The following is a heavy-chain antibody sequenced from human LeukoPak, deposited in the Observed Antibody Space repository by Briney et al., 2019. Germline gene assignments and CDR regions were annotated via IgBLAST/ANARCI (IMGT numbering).Heavy chain of an antibody. CDR2: IYTSGST. J-gene: IGHJ5*02. V-gene: IGHV4-4*07. CDR1: GGSISSYY. CDR3: ARVLLWFGESDQLNWFDP. Sequence: SETLSLTCTVSGGSISSYYWSWIRQPAGKGLEWIGRIYTSGSTSYNPSLKSRVTMSVDTSKNQFSLKLSSVTAADTAVYYCARVLLWFGESDQLNWFDPWGQGTLVTVSS. D-gene: IGHD3-10*01.